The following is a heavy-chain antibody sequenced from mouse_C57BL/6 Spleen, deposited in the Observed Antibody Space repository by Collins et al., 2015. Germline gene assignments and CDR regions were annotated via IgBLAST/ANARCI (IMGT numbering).Heavy chain of an antibody. D-gene: IGHD2-4*01. CDR1: GYTFTNYG. V-gene: IGHV9-3-1*01. CDR3: ARSTMITTDGGFDAMDY. J-gene: IGHJ4*01. CDR2: INTYTGEP. Sequence: ISCKASGYTFTNYGMNWVKQAPGKGLKWMGWINTYTGEPTYADDFKGRFAFSLETSASTAYLQINNLQNEDTATYFCARSTMITTDGGFDAMDYWGQGTSVTVSS.